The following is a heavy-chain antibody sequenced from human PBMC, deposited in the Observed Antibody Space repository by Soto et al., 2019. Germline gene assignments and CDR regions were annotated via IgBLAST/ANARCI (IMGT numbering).Heavy chain of an antibody. Sequence: EVQLVESGGGLVKPGGSLRLSCAASGFTFGSYSMNWVRQAPGKGLEWVSSISSSSIYMYYADSLKGRFTISRDNAKDSLYLRMNGLRAEDTAMYYCTRDLHSDSRGFGYWGQGTLVTVSS. CDR2: ISSSSIYM. J-gene: IGHJ4*02. V-gene: IGHV3-21*01. CDR3: TRDLHSDSRGFGY. D-gene: IGHD3-22*01. CDR1: GFTFGSYS.